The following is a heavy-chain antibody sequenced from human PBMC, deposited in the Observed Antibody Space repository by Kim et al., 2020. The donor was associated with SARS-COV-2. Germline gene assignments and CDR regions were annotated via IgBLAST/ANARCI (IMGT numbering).Heavy chain of an antibody. V-gene: IGHV5-51*01. J-gene: IGHJ4*02. CDR3: ARQEDYYGSGNYFDY. D-gene: IGHD3-10*01. Sequence: PSYQGQVTLSADKSISTAYLQWSSLKASDTAMYYCARQEDYYGSGNYFDYWGQGTLVTVSS.